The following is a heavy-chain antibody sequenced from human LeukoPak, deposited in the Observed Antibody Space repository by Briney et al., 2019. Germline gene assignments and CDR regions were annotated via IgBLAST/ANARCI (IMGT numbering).Heavy chain of an antibody. CDR2: IRYDGSNK. D-gene: IGHD1-14*01. J-gene: IGHJ5*02. V-gene: IGHV3-30*02. CDR1: GFTFSSYG. Sequence: GGSLRLSCAASGFTFSSYGMHWVRQAPGKGLEWVAFIRYDGSNKYYADSVKGRFTISRDNSKNTLYLQMNSLRAEDTAVYYCAKDPGRALGENWFDPWAREPWSPSPQ. CDR3: AKDPGRALGENWFDP.